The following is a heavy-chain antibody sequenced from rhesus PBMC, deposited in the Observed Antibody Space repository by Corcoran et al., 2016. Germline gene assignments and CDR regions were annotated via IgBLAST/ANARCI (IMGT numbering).Heavy chain of an antibody. CDR1: GYSFTSYW. V-gene: IGHV5-20*01. Sequence: VQLVQSGAEVKRPGESLKISCKTSGYSFTSYWISWVRQMPGKGLEWMGAIEPSDSDTRYNPSFQGQVTISADKSISTAYLQWSRLKASDTATYYCATTLTVTTSWYFDLWGPGTPITISS. CDR3: ATTLTVTTSWYFDL. D-gene: IGHD4-23*01. CDR2: IEPSDSDT. J-gene: IGHJ2*01.